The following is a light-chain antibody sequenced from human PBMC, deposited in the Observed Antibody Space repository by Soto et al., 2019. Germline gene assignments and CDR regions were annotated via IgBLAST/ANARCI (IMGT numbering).Light chain of an antibody. Sequence: DIQMTQSPSTLSASVGDSVTITCRASQSISSWLAWYQQKPGKAPKLLIYKASSLESGVPSRFSGSGSGTEFTLTISILQPDGFATYYCQQYNDYPYTFGQGTKLEIK. CDR3: QQYNDYPYT. V-gene: IGKV1-5*03. J-gene: IGKJ2*01. CDR2: KAS. CDR1: QSISSW.